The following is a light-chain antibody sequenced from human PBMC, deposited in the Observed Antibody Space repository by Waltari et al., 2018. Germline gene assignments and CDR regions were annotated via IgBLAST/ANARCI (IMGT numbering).Light chain of an antibody. V-gene: IGKV1-33*01. CDR3: QQYDILPLT. J-gene: IGKJ4*01. CDR1: QDIRKF. CDR2: DAS. Sequence: DIQMTQSPSSLSASVGDRVTITCQASQDIRKFLNWFQQKPGTAPKVVIYDASNLEKGVPSRFSGSGSGTRFTLTISSLQPDDFATYYCQQYDILPLTFGGGTRVE.